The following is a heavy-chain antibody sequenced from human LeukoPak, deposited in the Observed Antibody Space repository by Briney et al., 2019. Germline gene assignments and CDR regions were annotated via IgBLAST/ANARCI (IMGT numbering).Heavy chain of an antibody. V-gene: IGHV3-48*03. CDR3: ARDTLVYGDSPDAFDI. J-gene: IGHJ3*02. Sequence: PGGSLRLSCAASGFTFSSYEMNWVRQAPGKGLEWVSYISSSGSTIYYADSVKGRFTISRDNAKNSLYLQMNSLRAEDTAVYYCARDTLVYGDSPDAFDIWGQGTMVTVSS. D-gene: IGHD4-17*01. CDR2: ISSSGSTI. CDR1: GFTFSSYE.